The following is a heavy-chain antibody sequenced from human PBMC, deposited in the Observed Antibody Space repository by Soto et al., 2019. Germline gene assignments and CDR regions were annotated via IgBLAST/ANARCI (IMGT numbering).Heavy chain of an antibody. Sequence: PVGSLRLSCAASGFTVSNNYMRWVRQAPGKGLEWVSLIYSGGSTHYADSVKGRFTISRDNSKNTLYLQMNSLRVEDTAVYYCARDPPGIAASGGGGWGQGTLVTVSS. J-gene: IGHJ4*02. CDR1: GFTVSNNY. CDR3: ARDPPGIAASGGGG. CDR2: IYSGGST. D-gene: IGHD6-13*01. V-gene: IGHV3-53*01.